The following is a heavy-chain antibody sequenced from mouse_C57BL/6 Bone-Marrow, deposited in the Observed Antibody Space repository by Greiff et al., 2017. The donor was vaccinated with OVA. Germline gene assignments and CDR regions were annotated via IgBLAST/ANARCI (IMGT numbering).Heavy chain of an antibody. CDR1: GYTFTSYW. CDR2: IDPSDSYT. J-gene: IGHJ2*01. D-gene: IGHD2-3*01. V-gene: IGHV1-69*01. Sequence: VQLQQSGAELVMPGASVKLSCKASGYTFTSYWMHWVKQRPGQGLEWIGEIDPSDSYTNYNQKFKGKSTLTVDKSSSTAYMQLSSLTSEDSAVYYCARRWLLDDWGQGTTLTVSS. CDR3: ARRWLLDD.